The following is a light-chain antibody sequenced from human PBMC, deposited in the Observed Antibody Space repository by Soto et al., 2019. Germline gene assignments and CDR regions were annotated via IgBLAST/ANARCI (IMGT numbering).Light chain of an antibody. Sequence: DIVMTQSPDSLAVSLGERATINCKSSQSVLYSSNNKNYLAWYQQKPGQPPKLLIYWASTRESGVADRFSGSGSGTDFPLTISSLQAEDVAVYYCQQYYSTPLYTFGQGTKLEIK. CDR1: QSVLYSSNNKNY. CDR2: WAS. CDR3: QQYYSTPLYT. V-gene: IGKV4-1*01. J-gene: IGKJ2*01.